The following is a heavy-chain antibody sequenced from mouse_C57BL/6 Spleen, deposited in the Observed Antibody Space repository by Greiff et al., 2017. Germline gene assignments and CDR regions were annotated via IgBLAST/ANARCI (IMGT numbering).Heavy chain of an antibody. CDR1: GYTFTSYW. CDR3: ARSYYYGSSYKYFDV. Sequence: QVQLQQPGAELVRPGTSVKLSCKASGYTFTSYWMHWVKQRPGQGLEWIGVIDPSDSYTNYNQKFKGKATLTVDTSSCTAYMQLSSLTSEDSAVYYCARSYYYGSSYKYFDVWGTGTTVTVSS. CDR2: IDPSDSYT. V-gene: IGHV1-59*01. D-gene: IGHD1-1*01. J-gene: IGHJ1*03.